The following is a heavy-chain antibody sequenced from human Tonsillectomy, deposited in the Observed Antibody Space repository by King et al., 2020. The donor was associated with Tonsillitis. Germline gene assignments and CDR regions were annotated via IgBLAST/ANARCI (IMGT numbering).Heavy chain of an antibody. CDR1: GDTFSTYG. Sequence: VQLVESGAEVKKPGASVKVSCTASGDTFSTYGITWVRQAPGQGLEWMGWISANNGTPRYATRLQGRVTMTTDTSTSTGYMELRRLRSDDTALYYCACVDVSMRTFFRWGRGTLVTVSS. CDR2: ISANNGTP. D-gene: IGHD2/OR15-2a*01. CDR3: ACVDVSMRTFFR. J-gene: IGHJ4*02. V-gene: IGHV1-18*04.